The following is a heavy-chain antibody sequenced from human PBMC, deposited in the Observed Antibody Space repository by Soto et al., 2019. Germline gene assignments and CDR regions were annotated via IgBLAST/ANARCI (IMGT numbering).Heavy chain of an antibody. CDR3: AAEIDSPGDCCHFDY. J-gene: IGHJ4*02. CDR2: IIVGSGET. Sequence: ASVKVSCKTSGFRFSKSAVQWVRQARGQRLEWIGWIIVGSGETKYLHNLQGRITITRDTATGTAYMEMSGLRSEDTAVYYCAAEIDSPGDCCHFDYWGQGALVTVSS. CDR1: GFRFSKSA. V-gene: IGHV1-58*01. D-gene: IGHD2-21*02.